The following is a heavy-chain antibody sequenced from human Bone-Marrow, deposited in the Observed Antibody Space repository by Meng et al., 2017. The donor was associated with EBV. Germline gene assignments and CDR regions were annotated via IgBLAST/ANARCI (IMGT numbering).Heavy chain of an antibody. D-gene: IGHD6-19*01. CDR1: GFTFSSYW. V-gene: IGHV3-74*01. J-gene: IGHJ4*02. CDR3: ARGLAVAGTELDY. Sequence: EAGGGFVRTGGTLMLSCAASGFTFSSYWMHWVRQAPGKGLVWVSRINSDGSSTSYADSVKGRFTISRDNAKNTLYLQMNSLRAEDTAVYYCARGLAVAGTELDYWGQGTLVTVSS. CDR2: INSDGSST.